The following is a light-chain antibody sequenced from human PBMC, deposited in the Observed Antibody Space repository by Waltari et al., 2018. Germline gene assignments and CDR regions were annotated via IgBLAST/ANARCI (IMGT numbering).Light chain of an antibody. V-gene: IGLV1-44*01. J-gene: IGLJ3*02. CDR3: AAWDDSLKIWV. CDR1: SSNIGSYT. CDR2: SDN. Sequence: QSMLPQPPSASGTPGQTVTISCSGSSSNIGSYTVHWYQQLPGTAPKLLIYSDNQRPSGVSGRFSGSKSGTSASLAISGLQSDDEAVYYCAAWDDSLKIWVFGGGTKLTVL.